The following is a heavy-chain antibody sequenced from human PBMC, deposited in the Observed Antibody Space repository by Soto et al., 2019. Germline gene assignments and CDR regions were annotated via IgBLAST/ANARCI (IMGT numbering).Heavy chain of an antibody. CDR2: IYYSGST. J-gene: IGHJ3*02. Sequence: QVQLQESGPGLVKPSETLSLTCTVSGGSISSYYWSWIRQPPGKGLEWIGYIYYSGSTNYNPSLKRRVTISVDTSQNQSPLKLSSVTAADTAVYYCARDRGDGYNPSDAFDIWGQGTMVTVSS. D-gene: IGHD3-10*01. CDR1: GGSISSYY. CDR3: ARDRGDGYNPSDAFDI. V-gene: IGHV4-59*01.